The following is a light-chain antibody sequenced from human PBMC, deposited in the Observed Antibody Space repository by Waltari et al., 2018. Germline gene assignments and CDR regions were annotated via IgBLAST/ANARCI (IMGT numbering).Light chain of an antibody. CDR1: NIGSQS. J-gene: IGLJ2*01. Sequence: SYLLTQPPSVSVAPGKTASITCGGNNIGSQSGPWYQQRSGQAPVLVIYDDSVRPSGIPERFSGSNSANTATLTISRIEAGDEADYYCQVWDAASGLVFGGGTKLTVL. V-gene: IGLV3-21*04. CDR2: DDS. CDR3: QVWDAASGLV.